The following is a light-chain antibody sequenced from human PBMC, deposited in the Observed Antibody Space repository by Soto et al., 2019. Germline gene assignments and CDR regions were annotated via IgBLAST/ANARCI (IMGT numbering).Light chain of an antibody. CDR1: QSVSSSY. V-gene: IGKV3-20*01. J-gene: IGKJ2*01. Sequence: EIVLTQSPGTLSLSPGERATLSCRASQSVSSSYLAWYQHKPGQAPRLLIYGASSRATGIPARFSGSGSGTDFTLTISSLEPEDLAVYYCQQYGRTPYTFGQGTKLVIK. CDR2: GAS. CDR3: QQYGRTPYT.